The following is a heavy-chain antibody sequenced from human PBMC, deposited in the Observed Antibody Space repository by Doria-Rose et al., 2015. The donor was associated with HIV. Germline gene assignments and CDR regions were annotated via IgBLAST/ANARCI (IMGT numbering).Heavy chain of an antibody. J-gene: IGHJ5*02. D-gene: IGHD2-15*01. V-gene: IGHV1-3*01. CDR1: GYTFTNYA. CDR2: INVGNGDT. CDR3: TRGPCSGGTCHSNWFDP. Sequence: QVQLVQSGAEVKKPGASVKVSCKTSGYTFTNYAIHWVRQAPGQRLEWMGWINVGNGDTKYPQRLQGRVTITRDTSASKANMDLRSLKSEDTAVYYCTRGPCSGGTCHSNWFDPWGQGTLVTVSS.